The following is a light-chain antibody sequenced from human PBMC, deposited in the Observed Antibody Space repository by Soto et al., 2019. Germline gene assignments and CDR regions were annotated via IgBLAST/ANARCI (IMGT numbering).Light chain of an antibody. Sequence: QAVVTKEPSLTVSPGGTVTLTCASSSGAVTSGHYTKWLQQKPGQAPRALIYSTDTTHSWTPARFSGSLLGGKAALTLSGAQPEDEADYYCFIYDGGAVIFGGGTKLTVL. V-gene: IGLV7-43*01. J-gene: IGLJ2*01. CDR2: STD. CDR3: FIYDGGAVI. CDR1: SGAVTSGHY.